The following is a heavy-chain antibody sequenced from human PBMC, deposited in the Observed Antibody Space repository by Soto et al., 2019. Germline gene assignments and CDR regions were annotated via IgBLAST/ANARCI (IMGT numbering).Heavy chain of an antibody. D-gene: IGHD5-18*01. V-gene: IGHV3-11*01. Sequence: QVQLVESGGDLVKPGGSLRLSCAASGFTFSDYYMSWIRQAPGKGLEWFSSITSSGSTTYYTDSVKGRFTISRDNAKNSLYLQMNSLRAEDTAVYYCARERYSYGPYYFDYWGQGTLVTVSS. CDR3: ARERYSYGPYYFDY. J-gene: IGHJ4*02. CDR1: GFTFSDYY. CDR2: ITSSGSTT.